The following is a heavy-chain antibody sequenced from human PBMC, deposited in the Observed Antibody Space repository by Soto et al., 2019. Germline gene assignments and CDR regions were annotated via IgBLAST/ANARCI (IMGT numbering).Heavy chain of an antibody. V-gene: IGHV2-5*02. CDR3: AHRRVRDSSGENFDS. CDR2: LYWDDDK. Sequence: QITLKESGPTLVKPTQTLTLTCTFSGFSLNTNAVGVAWIRQPPGKALEWLALLYWDDDKRYSPSLKSRLTTTTDPSKNQVVLTMTNMDPEDTATYYCAHRRVRDSSGENFDSWGQGTLVTVSS. D-gene: IGHD6-19*01. CDR1: GFSLNTNAVG. J-gene: IGHJ4*02.